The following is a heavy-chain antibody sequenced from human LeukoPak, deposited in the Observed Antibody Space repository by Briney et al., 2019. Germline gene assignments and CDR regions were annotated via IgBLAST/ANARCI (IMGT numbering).Heavy chain of an antibody. Sequence: KASETLSLTCTVSGGSISSGGYSWSWIRQPPGKGLEWIGYISHSGTTSYNPSLQSRVTISVDRSNNLFSLRLSSVTAADTAMYYCARAVTYYYGVGSSTWFDPWGQGTLVTVSS. V-gene: IGHV4-30-2*01. CDR1: GGSISSGGYS. CDR3: ARAVTYYYGVGSSTWFDP. CDR2: ISHSGTT. D-gene: IGHD3-10*01. J-gene: IGHJ5*02.